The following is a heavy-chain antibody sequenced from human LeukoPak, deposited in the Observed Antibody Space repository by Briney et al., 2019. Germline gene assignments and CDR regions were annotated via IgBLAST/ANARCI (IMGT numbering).Heavy chain of an antibody. CDR2: ISISSDTI. J-gene: IGHJ5*02. D-gene: IGHD3-10*01. Sequence: GGSLRLSCAASGVTLSSYSMNWVRQAPGKGLEWVSYISISSDTIYYADSVEGRFTISRDNAKNSLYLQMNSLRDDDTAVYYCARGPPMFTPWGQGTLVTVSS. CDR1: GVTLSSYS. V-gene: IGHV3-48*02. CDR3: ARGPPMFTP.